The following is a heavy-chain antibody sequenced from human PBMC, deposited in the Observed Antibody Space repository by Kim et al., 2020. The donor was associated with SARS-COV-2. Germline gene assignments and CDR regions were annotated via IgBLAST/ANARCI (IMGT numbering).Heavy chain of an antibody. J-gene: IGHJ5*02. CDR2: IWYDGSNK. CDR1: GFTFSSYG. D-gene: IGHD1-7*01. V-gene: IGHV3-33*06. Sequence: LSLTCAASGFTFSSYGMHWVRQAPGKGLEWVAVIWYDGSNKYYADSVKGRFTISRDNSKNTLYLQMNSLRAEDTAVYYCAKDHSWNYADPQNWFDPWGQGTLVTVSS. CDR3: AKDHSWNYADPQNWFDP.